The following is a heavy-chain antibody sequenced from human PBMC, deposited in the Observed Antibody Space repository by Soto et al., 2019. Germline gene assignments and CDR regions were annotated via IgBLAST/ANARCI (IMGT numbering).Heavy chain of an antibody. CDR2: INAVGSTT. Sequence: EMQLVESGGGLVQPGGSLRLSCAASGFAFSNSWMHWVRQVPGKGLVWVSHINAVGSTTSNADSVMGRFTIFRDNAQSTLYVQMNSLRAEDTGVYYCARDRGYAFDMWGQGTMVTVSS. V-gene: IGHV3-74*01. CDR3: ARDRGYAFDM. CDR1: GFAFSNSW. J-gene: IGHJ3*02.